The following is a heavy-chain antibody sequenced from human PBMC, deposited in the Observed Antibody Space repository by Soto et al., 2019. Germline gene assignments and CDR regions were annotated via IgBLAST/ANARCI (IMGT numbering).Heavy chain of an antibody. Sequence: GSQRVSRAAAGFTSSCYAMRWVRQATGQGLEWASPISISAASTYYADSAKGRFTLSRDNSRNTLYLQINSLRAEDTAVYYCAKGRGRYYYYGMDVWGQGTTVTVSS. J-gene: IGHJ6*02. CDR2: ISISAAST. V-gene: IGHV3-23*01. D-gene: IGHD1-20*01. CDR3: AKGRGRYYYYGMDV. CDR1: GFTSSCYA.